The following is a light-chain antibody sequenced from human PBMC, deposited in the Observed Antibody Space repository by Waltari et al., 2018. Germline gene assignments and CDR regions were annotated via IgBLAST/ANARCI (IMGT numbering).Light chain of an antibody. J-gene: IGLJ2*01. CDR2: EVS. CDR3: SSYTSSSTLVV. Sequence: QPALTQPASVSGSPGQSITISCTGTSRDVGGHTYVSWYQQHPGKAPKLMIYEVSNRPSGVSNRFSGSKSGNTASLTISGLQAEDEADYYCSSYTSSSTLVVFGGGTKLTVL. CDR1: SRDVGGHTY. V-gene: IGLV2-14*01.